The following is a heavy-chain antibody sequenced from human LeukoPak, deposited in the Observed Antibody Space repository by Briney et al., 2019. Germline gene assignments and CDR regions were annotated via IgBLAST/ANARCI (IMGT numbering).Heavy chain of an antibody. CDR1: GYSFTGYY. CDR2: INPNSGGT. CDR3: ARKGGDGWFDY. D-gene: IGHD5-24*01. V-gene: IGHV1-2*02. J-gene: IGHJ4*02. Sequence: ASVKVSCKASGYSFTGYYTHWVRQATGQRLEGMGWINPNSGGTNYAQKFQGRVTMTRDTSISTAYMELSRLRSDDTAVYYCARKGGDGWFDYWGQGTLVTVSS.